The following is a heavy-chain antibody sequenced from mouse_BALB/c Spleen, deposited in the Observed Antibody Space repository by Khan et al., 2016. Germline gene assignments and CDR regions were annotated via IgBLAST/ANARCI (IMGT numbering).Heavy chain of an antibody. CDR1: GYTFTTYT. V-gene: IGHV1S135*01. CDR3: ASDLLWYAMDY. J-gene: IGHJ4*01. CDR2: IDPYNGNT. Sequence: VQLQQSGPELVKPGASVKVSCKASGYTFTTYTMYWVKQSHGKNLEWIGYIDPYNGNTTYNQKFKGKATLTVDKSSSTAYMHLNSLASEDSAVYYCASDLLWYAMDYWGQGTPVTVSS. D-gene: IGHD2-1*01.